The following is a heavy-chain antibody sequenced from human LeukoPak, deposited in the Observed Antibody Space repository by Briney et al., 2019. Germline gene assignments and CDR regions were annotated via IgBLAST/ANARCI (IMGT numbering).Heavy chain of an antibody. CDR1: GGSISSYY. J-gene: IGHJ4*02. D-gene: IGHD5-24*01. V-gene: IGHV4-59*01. CDR2: IYYSWST. CDR3: ARARTITGYFDY. Sequence: SETLSLTCTVSGGSISSYYWSWIRQPPGKGLEWIGYIYYSWSTNYNPSLKSRVTISVDTSKNQFSLKLSSVTAADTAVYYCARARTITGYFDYWGQGTLVTVSS.